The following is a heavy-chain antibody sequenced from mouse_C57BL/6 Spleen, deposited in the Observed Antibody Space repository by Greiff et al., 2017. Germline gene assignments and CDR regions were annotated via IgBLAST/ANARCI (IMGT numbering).Heavy chain of an antibody. J-gene: IGHJ2*01. D-gene: IGHD2-4*01. CDR1: GYTFTSYW. CDR2: IYPGSGST. CDR3: ARWDDSDY. V-gene: IGHV1-55*01. Sequence: QVQLQQPGAELVKPGASVTMSCKASGYTFTSYWINWVKQRPGQGLEWIGDIYPGSGSTNYNEKFKSKATLTVDTSSSTAYMRLSSLTAEDSAVYSCARWDDSDYWGQGTTLTVAA.